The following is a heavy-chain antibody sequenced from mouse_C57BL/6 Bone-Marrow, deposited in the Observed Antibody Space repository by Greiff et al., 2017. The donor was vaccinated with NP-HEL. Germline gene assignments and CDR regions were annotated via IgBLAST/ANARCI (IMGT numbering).Heavy chain of an antibody. CDR2: ISSGGSYT. Sequence: EVKLVESGGDLVKPGGSLKLSCAASGFTFSSYGMSWVRQSPDKRLEWVATISSGGSYTYYPDCVKGRFTISRDNAKNTLYQQMSSLKSDDKAVYYCARRLIYYDYGGAMDYWGQGTSVTVSS. D-gene: IGHD2-4*01. CDR3: ARRLIYYDYGGAMDY. V-gene: IGHV5-6*02. CDR1: GFTFSSYG. J-gene: IGHJ4*01.